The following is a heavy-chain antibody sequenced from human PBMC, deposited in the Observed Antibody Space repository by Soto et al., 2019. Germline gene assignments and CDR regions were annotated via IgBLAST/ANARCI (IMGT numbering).Heavy chain of an antibody. J-gene: IGHJ6*02. V-gene: IGHV1-69*13. CDR2: IIPIFGTA. CDR3: AREGYCSGGSCRDRRLYYYGMDV. D-gene: IGHD2-15*01. CDR1: GGTFSSYA. Sequence: SVKVSCKASGGTFSSYAISWVRQAPGRGLEWMGGIIPIFGTANYAQKFQGRVTITADESTSTAYMELSSLRSEDTAVYYCAREGYCSGGSCRDRRLYYYGMDVWGQGTTVTVSS.